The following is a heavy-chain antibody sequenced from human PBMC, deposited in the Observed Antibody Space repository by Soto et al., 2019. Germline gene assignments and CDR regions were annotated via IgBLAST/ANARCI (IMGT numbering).Heavy chain of an antibody. CDR2: ITSSSSSI. V-gene: IGHV3-21*01. Sequence: GSLKLSCAASGFTISSYSMNWVRQAPGKGLEWVSSITSSSSSIYYADSVKGRFTISRDNANNSLYLQMNSLRAEDTAVYFCARSYSYFDSWGQGTLVTVSS. CDR3: ARSYSYFDS. CDR1: GFTISSYS. D-gene: IGHD1-26*01. J-gene: IGHJ4*02.